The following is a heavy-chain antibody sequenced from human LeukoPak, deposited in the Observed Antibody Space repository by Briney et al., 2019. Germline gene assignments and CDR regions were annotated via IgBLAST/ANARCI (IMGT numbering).Heavy chain of an antibody. CDR2: IIPIFGTA. CDR1: GGTFSSYA. V-gene: IGHV1-69*13. CDR3: ASKTTGYSSGWYYFDY. D-gene: IGHD6-19*01. Sequence: SVKVSCKASGGTFSSYAISWVRQAPGQGLEWMGGIIPIFGTATYAQKFQGRGTITAEESTSTAYMELSSLRSEDTAVYYCASKTTGYSSGWYYFDYWGQGTLVTVSS. J-gene: IGHJ4*02.